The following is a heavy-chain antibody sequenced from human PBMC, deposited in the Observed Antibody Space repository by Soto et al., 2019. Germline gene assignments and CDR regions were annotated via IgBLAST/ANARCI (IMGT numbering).Heavy chain of an antibody. CDR3: ASGLMGELELFWFDP. J-gene: IGHJ5*02. Sequence: SETLSLTCAVYGGSFSGYYWSWIRQPPGKGLEWIGEINHSGSTNYHPSLKSRVTISVDTSKNQFSLKLSSVTAADTAVYYCASGLMGELELFWFDPWGQGTLVTVSS. D-gene: IGHD1-7*01. CDR1: GGSFSGYY. V-gene: IGHV4-34*01. CDR2: INHSGST.